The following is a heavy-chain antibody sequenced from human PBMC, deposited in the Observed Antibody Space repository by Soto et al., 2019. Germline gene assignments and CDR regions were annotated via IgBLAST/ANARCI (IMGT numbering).Heavy chain of an antibody. D-gene: IGHD7-27*01. V-gene: IGHV1-8*01. CDR2: SNPNTGNT. CDR1: RYTFATYD. CDR3: ARGPRNWGFDY. J-gene: IGHJ4*02. Sequence: QVQLVQSGAEVKKPGASVKVSCKASRYTFATYDFNWVRQATGQGPEWMGWSNPNTGNTGYAQTLPGRVTRTRNTSISTVYMELSSLRSDDTAVYYCARGPRNWGFDYWGQGTLVTVSS.